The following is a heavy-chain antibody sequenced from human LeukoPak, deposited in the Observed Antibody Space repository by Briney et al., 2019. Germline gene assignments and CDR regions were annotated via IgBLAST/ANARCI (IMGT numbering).Heavy chain of an antibody. CDR2: ISWDAVST. CDR3: AKDFGYSSAWHGILDS. D-gene: IGHD6-19*01. CDR1: GFTFDDYG. Sequence: PGGSLRLSCAASGFTFDDYGMSWVRQAPGKGLEWVSVISWDAVSTYYTDSVKGRFTISRDNSRNSLYLQMNSLRTADTALYYCAKDFGYSSAWHGILDSWGQGTLVTVSS. V-gene: IGHV3-43*01. J-gene: IGHJ4*02.